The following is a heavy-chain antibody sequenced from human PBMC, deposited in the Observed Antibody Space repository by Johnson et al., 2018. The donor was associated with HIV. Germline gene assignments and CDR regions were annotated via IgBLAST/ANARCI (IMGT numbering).Heavy chain of an antibody. CDR2: ISSSGSTI. J-gene: IGHJ3*02. CDR3: AKGFRVGATDAFDI. D-gene: IGHD1-26*01. CDR1: GFTFSDYY. V-gene: IGHV3-11*04. Sequence: QVQLVESGGGLVQPGGSLRLSCAASGFTFSDYYMSWIRQAPGKGLEWVSYISSSGSTIYDADSVKGRFTISRDNAKNSLYLQMNSLRAEDTAVYYCAKGFRVGATDAFDIWGQGTMVTVSS.